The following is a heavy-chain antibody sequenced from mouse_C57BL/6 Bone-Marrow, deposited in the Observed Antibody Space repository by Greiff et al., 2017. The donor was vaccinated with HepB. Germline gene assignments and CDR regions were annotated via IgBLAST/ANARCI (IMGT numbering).Heavy chain of an antibody. Sequence: QVQLKQPGAELVMPGASVKLSCKASGYTFTSYWMHWVKQRPGQGLEWIGEIDPSDSYTNYNQKFKGKSTLTVDKSSSTAYMQLSSLTSEDSAVYYCARGYYGSRGWYFDVWGTGTTVTVSS. J-gene: IGHJ1*03. CDR2: IDPSDSYT. V-gene: IGHV1-69*01. D-gene: IGHD1-1*01. CDR3: ARGYYGSRGWYFDV. CDR1: GYTFTSYW.